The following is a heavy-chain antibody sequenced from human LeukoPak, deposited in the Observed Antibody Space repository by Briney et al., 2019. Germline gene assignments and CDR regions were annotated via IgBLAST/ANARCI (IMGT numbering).Heavy chain of an antibody. CDR2: ISSSSSYI. V-gene: IGHV3-21*01. D-gene: IGHD2-2*01. Sequence: PGGSLRLSCAASGFTFSSYSMNWVRQAPGKGLEWVSSISSSSSYIYYADSVKGRFTISRDNAKNSLYLQMNSLRAEDTAVYYCARDAHNPLYCSSTSCYHRGSRNDDYWGQGTLVTVSS. CDR1: GFTFSSYS. CDR3: ARDAHNPLYCSSTSCYHRGSRNDDY. J-gene: IGHJ4*02.